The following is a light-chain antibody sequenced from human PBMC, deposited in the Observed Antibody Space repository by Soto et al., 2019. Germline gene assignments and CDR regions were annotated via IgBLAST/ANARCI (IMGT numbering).Light chain of an antibody. CDR3: MQVLQTPIT. J-gene: IGKJ5*01. CDR2: LGS. V-gene: IGKV2-28*01. CDR1: QVLLYSNGYNY. Sequence: ILTTQSQLALPFTPGEPSSISCRSSQVLLYSNGYNYLDWYLQKPGQSPQLLIYLGSARASGVPDRFSGSGSGTDFTLKISRVEAEDVGIFYCMQVLQTPITFGQGTRLEIK.